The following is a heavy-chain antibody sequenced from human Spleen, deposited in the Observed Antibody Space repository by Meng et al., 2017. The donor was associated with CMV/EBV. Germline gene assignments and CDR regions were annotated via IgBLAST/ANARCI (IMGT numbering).Heavy chain of an antibody. D-gene: IGHD6-13*01. Sequence: SETLSLTCTVSGDSISSARYFWGWIRQPPGKGLEWIGGFHYTVGSYYNPSLKSRVTVSVDTSKNQFSLKLSSVTAADTAVYYCARDKVDSSSWYYYYYGMDVWGQGTTVTVSS. J-gene: IGHJ6*02. V-gene: IGHV4-39*07. CDR3: ARDKVDSSSWYYYYYGMDV. CDR2: FHYTVGS. CDR1: GDSISSARYF.